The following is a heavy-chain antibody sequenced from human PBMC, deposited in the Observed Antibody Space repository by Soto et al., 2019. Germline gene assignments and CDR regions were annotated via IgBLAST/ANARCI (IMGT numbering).Heavy chain of an antibody. Sequence: EVQLVESGGGLAQPGESLRLSCAASGFTFSSYWMHWVRQAPGKGLVWVSRIFNDGSITNYADSVRGRFTISRDNAKNTLYLQRNSRRAEDTAVYDCARGNSVYGNFDYWGQGSLVTVSS. CDR2: IFNDGSIT. CDR3: ARGNSVYGNFDY. D-gene: IGHD5-12*01. J-gene: IGHJ4*02. CDR1: GFTFSSYW. V-gene: IGHV3-74*01.